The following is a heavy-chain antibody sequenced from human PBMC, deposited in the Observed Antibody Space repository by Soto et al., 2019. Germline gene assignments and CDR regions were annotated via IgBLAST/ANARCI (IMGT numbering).Heavy chain of an antibody. D-gene: IGHD6-13*01. CDR1: GFTFSSYS. V-gene: IGHV3-21*01. Sequence: PGGSLRLSCAASGFTFSSYSMNWVRQAPGKGLEWVSSISSSSSYIYYADSVKGRFTISRDNAKNSLYLQMNSLRAEDTAVYYCARDLSPGIARGRYYGMDVWGQGTTVTVSS. CDR3: ARDLSPGIARGRYYGMDV. J-gene: IGHJ6*02. CDR2: ISSSSSYI.